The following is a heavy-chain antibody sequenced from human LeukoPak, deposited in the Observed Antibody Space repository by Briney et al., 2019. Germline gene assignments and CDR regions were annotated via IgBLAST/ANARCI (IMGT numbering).Heavy chain of an antibody. Sequence: GGSLRLSCAASGFTFGSYWMSWVRQGPGKGLEWVGNIKQDGSEKYYVDSVKGRFSISRDNAKNSLYLQMNSLRAEDTAVYYCARGRVANSPSAFDMWGQGTTVSVSS. J-gene: IGHJ3*02. V-gene: IGHV3-7*04. CDR3: ARGRVANSPSAFDM. CDR2: IKQDGSEK. CDR1: GFTFGSYW. D-gene: IGHD5-12*01.